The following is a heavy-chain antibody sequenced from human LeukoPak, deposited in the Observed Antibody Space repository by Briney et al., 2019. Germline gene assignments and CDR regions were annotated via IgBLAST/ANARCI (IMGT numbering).Heavy chain of an antibody. CDR2: IYSGGST. J-gene: IGHJ3*02. CDR3: ARFRGIAAAGTGAFDI. Sequence: PGRSLRLSCAASGFTFSSYGMHWVRQAPGKGLEWVSVIYSGGSTYYADSVKDRFTISRDNSKNTLYLQMNSLRAEDTAVYYCARFRGIAAAGTGAFDIWGQGTMVTVSS. CDR1: GFTFSSYG. V-gene: IGHV3-53*01. D-gene: IGHD6-13*01.